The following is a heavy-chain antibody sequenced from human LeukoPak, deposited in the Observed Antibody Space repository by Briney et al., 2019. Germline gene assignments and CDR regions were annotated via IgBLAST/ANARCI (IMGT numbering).Heavy chain of an antibody. V-gene: IGHV4-61*02. CDR3: ARGGRLADY. CDR2: IYTSGST. D-gene: IGHD6-19*01. CDR1: GDSISSGSYY. Sequence: PSETLSLTCTVSGDSISSGSYYWSWIRQPAGKGLEWIGRIYTSGSTNYNPSLKSRVTISVDTSKNQFSLKLSSVTAADTAVYYCARGGRLADYWGQGTLVTVSS. J-gene: IGHJ4*02.